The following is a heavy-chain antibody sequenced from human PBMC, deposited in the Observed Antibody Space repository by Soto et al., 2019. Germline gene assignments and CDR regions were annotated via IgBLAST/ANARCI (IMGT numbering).Heavy chain of an antibody. V-gene: IGHV3-7*03. J-gene: IGHJ4*02. CDR1: GFTFSRFW. Sequence: PGGSLRLSCAVSGFTFSRFWMGWVRQAPGRGLEWVANIQQDGSEKYYVDSVKGRFTMSKDNVKNSLYLQMNSLGAEDTAVYYCARVRYGGYSYYFDYWGQGALVTAPQ. D-gene: IGHD4-17*01. CDR3: ARVRYGGYSYYFDY. CDR2: IQQDGSEK.